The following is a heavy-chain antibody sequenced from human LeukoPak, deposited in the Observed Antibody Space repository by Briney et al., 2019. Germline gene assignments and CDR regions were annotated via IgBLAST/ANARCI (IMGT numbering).Heavy chain of an antibody. Sequence: SGGSLGLSCAASGFTFNIFAMSWVRQAPGKGLEWVSTIGSTETYYADSVKGRFTISRDNSKNTLYLQMNSLRAEDTAVYYCTKDLTDYHYYYTDVWGKGTTVIVSS. CDR3: TKDLTDYHYYYTDV. CDR1: GFTFNIFA. V-gene: IGHV3-23*01. D-gene: IGHD2-21*02. J-gene: IGHJ6*03. CDR2: IGSTET.